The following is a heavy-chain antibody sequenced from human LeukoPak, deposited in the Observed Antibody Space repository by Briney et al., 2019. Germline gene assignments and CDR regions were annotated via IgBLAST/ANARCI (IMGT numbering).Heavy chain of an antibody. D-gene: IGHD3-16*02. V-gene: IGHV3-30*18. J-gene: IGHJ4*02. CDR1: GFTFSSYG. CDR2: ISYDGSNK. CDR3: AKSPYRPLLDFDY. Sequence: PGRSLRLSCAASGFTFSSYGMHWVRQAPGKGLEWVAVISYDGSNKYYADSVKGRFTISRDNSKNTLYLQMNSLRAEDTAVYYCAKSPYRPLLDFDYWGQGTLVTVSS.